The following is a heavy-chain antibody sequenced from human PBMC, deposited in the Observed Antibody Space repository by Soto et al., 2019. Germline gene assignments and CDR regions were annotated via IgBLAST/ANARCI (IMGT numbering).Heavy chain of an antibody. J-gene: IGHJ6*02. CDR2: IYYSGST. V-gene: IGHV4-59*01. CDR3: ARKSGGDYYYYYGMDV. D-gene: IGHD2-15*01. CDR1: GGSISSYY. Sequence: PSETLSLTCTVSGGSISSYYWSWIRQPPGKGLEWIGYIYYSGSTNYNPSLKSRVTISVGTSKNQFSLKLSSVTAADTAVYYCARKSGGDYYYYYGMDVWGQGTTVTVSS.